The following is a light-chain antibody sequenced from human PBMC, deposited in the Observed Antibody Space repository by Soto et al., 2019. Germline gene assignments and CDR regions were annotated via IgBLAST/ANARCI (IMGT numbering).Light chain of an antibody. V-gene: IGLV2-14*01. CDR3: NSYTNTAARV. Sequence: QSVLTQPASVSGSPGQSITISCTGTSSDVGAHNFVSWHQQHPGKAPKLMVYEVSNRPSGVSDRFSGSKSGNTASLTISGLQAEDEADYYCNSYTNTAARVFGTGTKV. CDR1: SSDVGAHNF. J-gene: IGLJ1*01. CDR2: EVS.